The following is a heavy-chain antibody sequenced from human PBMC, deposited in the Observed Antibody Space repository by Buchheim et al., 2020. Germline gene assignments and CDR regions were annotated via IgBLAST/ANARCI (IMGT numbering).Heavy chain of an antibody. Sequence: EVQILESGGGLVQPGGSLRVSCAASGFTFSSHVMSWVRQAPGKGLEWVSTLSPSGGSVYYADSVKGRFTSSRDNSRNTFYLQMNSLRVEDTAIYYCAKRALVDLTSDYWGQGTL. V-gene: IGHV3-23*01. D-gene: IGHD4/OR15-4a*01. CDR3: AKRALVDLTSDY. J-gene: IGHJ4*02. CDR1: GFTFSSHV. CDR2: LSPSGGSV.